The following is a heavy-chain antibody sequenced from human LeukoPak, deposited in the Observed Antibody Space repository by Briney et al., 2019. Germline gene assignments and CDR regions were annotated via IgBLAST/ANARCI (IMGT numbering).Heavy chain of an antibody. V-gene: IGHV4-59*12. CDR1: GGSISSYY. CDR2: IYYSGST. Sequence: SETLSLTCTVSGGSISSYYWSWIRQPPGKGLEWIGYIYYSGSTYYNPSLKSRVTISVDTSKNQFSLKLSSVTAADTAVYYCARDRQKGYYGSGSPDYWGQGTLVTVSS. D-gene: IGHD3-10*01. CDR3: ARDRQKGYYGSGSPDY. J-gene: IGHJ4*02.